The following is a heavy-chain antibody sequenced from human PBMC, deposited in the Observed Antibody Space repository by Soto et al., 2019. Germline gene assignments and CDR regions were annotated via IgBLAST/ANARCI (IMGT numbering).Heavy chain of an antibody. CDR1: GFTFSSYA. CDR2: SSGSGRST. D-gene: IGHD2-8*01. V-gene: IGHV3-23*01. CDR3: ARELVYSSDGSYWYFDL. Sequence: EVQLLESGGGLVQPGGSLRLSCAASGFTFSSYAMSWVRQAPGKGLEWVSASSGSGRSTYYADAVKGQFTISRDNSKNTLYLQMNCVRAEDTSVYYCARELVYSSDGSYWYFDLWDRRTLVAVCS. J-gene: IGHJ2*01.